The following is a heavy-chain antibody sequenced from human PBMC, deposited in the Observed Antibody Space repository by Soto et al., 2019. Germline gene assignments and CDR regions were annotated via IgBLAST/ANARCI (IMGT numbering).Heavy chain of an antibody. CDR2: ISSSSGAI. Sequence: QVQLVESGGDLVKPGGSLRLSCVVSGLTFSDFYMSWIRQAPGKGLEWVSYISSSSGAIYYADSVKGRFTISRDNAQNSLYLEMNSLRADDTAVYYCANMVGATWGYFDYWGQGTLVTVSS. J-gene: IGHJ4*02. CDR1: GLTFSDFY. CDR3: ANMVGATWGYFDY. V-gene: IGHV3-11*01. D-gene: IGHD2-15*01.